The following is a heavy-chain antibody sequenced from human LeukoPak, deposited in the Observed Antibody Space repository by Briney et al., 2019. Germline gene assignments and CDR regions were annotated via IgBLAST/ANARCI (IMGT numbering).Heavy chain of an antibody. V-gene: IGHV1-18*01. J-gene: IGHJ4*02. CDR3: AREDCSSTSCYTGDFDY. Sequence: GASVKVSCKASGYTFTSYGISWVRQAPGQGLEWMGWISAYNGNTNYAQKLQGRDTMTTDTSTSTAYMELRSLRSDDTAVYYCAREDCSSTSCYTGDFDYWGQGTLVTVSS. CDR1: GYTFTSYG. CDR2: ISAYNGNT. D-gene: IGHD2-2*02.